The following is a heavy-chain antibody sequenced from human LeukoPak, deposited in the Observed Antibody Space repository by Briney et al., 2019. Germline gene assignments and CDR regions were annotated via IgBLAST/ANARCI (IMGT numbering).Heavy chain of an antibody. V-gene: IGHV3-21*01. D-gene: IGHD3-10*01. Sequence: PGGSLRLSCAASGFTFSSYSMNWVRQAPRKGLEWVSSISSSSSYIYYADSVKGRFTISRDNAKNSLYLQMNSLRAEDTAVYYCARERRGEYYFDYWGQGTLVTVSS. J-gene: IGHJ4*02. CDR3: ARERRGEYYFDY. CDR2: ISSSSSYI. CDR1: GFTFSSYS.